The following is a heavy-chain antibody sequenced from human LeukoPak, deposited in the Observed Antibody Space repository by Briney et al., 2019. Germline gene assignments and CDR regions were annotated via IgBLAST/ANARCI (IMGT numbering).Heavy chain of an antibody. D-gene: IGHD3-10*02. J-gene: IGHJ6*03. CDR2: LIPIFVTD. CDR1: GGTFSSYA. Sequence: SVKVSCKASGGTFSSYAISWVRQAPGQRPEWMGRLIPIFVTDNYAPKFQGRVTITTDESTSTADLELSSLRSEDTAVYYCARGYVPEVTDYYYYMDVWGKGTTVTVSS. V-gene: IGHV1-69*05. CDR3: ARGYVPEVTDYYYYMDV.